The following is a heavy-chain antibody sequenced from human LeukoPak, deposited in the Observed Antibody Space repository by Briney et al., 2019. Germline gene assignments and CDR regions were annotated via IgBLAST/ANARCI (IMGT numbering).Heavy chain of an antibody. CDR2: ISGRSTHI. CDR1: GFTFSDCD. Sequence: GGSLRLSCTAPGFTFSDCDMNWVRQAPGKGLEWVSSISGRSTHIYYGDSVKGRFSISRDNAQNLVFLQMNSLRVEDTAVYYCVRAFPPLRTATAGDFWGQGVLVTVSS. CDR3: VRAFPPLRTATAGDF. J-gene: IGHJ4*02. V-gene: IGHV3-21*06. D-gene: IGHD4-11*01.